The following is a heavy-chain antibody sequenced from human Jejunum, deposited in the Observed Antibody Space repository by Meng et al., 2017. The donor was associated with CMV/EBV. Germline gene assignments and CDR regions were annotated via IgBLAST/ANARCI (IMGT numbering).Heavy chain of an antibody. D-gene: IGHD2-2*02. Sequence: SITNLDWWRWGRQSPGKGLEWVGEMSPTASSNYNPYLKSRVTMSLDRSKNQFSLNLRSVTAADTAVYYCARGRCTRTTCYKGTFDFWGQGILVTVSS. CDR2: MSPTASS. CDR1: SITNLDW. V-gene: IGHV4-4*02. J-gene: IGHJ4*02. CDR3: ARGRCTRTTCYKGTFDF.